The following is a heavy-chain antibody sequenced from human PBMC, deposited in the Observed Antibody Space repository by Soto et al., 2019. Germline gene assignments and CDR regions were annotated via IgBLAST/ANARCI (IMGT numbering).Heavy chain of an antibody. CDR3: ARGHYYYGMDV. Sequence: SETLSLTCTVSNGSVSSGTYSWSWVRQPPGKGLEWIGYIYYSGTTYYTPPLKSRLTMSMDRANDHFSLNLTSVTAADTAVYFCARGHYYYGMDVWGQGITVTVSS. CDR1: NGSVSSGTYS. CDR2: IYYSGTT. V-gene: IGHV4-30-2*01. J-gene: IGHJ6*02.